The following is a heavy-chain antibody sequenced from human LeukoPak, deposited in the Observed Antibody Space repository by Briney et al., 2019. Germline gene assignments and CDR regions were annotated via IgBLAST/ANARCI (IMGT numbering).Heavy chain of an antibody. CDR1: GFTFTSYA. Sequence: GGSLRLSCAASGFTFTSYAMSWVRQAPGKGLEWVSAISGSGGSTYNADSVKGRFTTSRDNSKNTLYLQMNSLRAEDTAVYYCAKRSGYDYYWFDPWGQGTLVTVSS. J-gene: IGHJ5*02. D-gene: IGHD5-12*01. V-gene: IGHV3-23*01. CDR2: ISGSGGST. CDR3: AKRSGYDYYWFDP.